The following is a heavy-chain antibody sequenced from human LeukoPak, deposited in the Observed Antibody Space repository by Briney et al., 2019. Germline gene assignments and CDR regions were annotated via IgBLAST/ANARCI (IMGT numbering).Heavy chain of an antibody. J-gene: IGHJ4*02. CDR2: ISASGST. V-gene: IGHV4-4*09. Sequence: SETLSLTCAVSVASISNYYWSWIRQAPGKGLEWIGYISASGSTNYNPSPKSRVSISLDTSNNRFSLNLNFVTAADTAEYFCASPRTSYRYTFDYWGPGALVTVSS. D-gene: IGHD5-18*01. CDR1: VASISNYY. CDR3: ASPRTSYRYTFDY.